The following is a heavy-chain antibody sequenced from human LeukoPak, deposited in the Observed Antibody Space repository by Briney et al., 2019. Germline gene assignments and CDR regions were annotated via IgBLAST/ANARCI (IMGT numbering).Heavy chain of an antibody. J-gene: IGHJ4*02. CDR2: IYHSGST. CDR3: AFSASEGYCTNGVCSAEYPLAV. D-gene: IGHD2-8*01. V-gene: IGHV4-4*02. CDR1: GGSISSSNW. Sequence: PSGTLSLTCAVSGGSISSSNWWSWVRQPPGKGLEWIGEIYHSGSTNYNPSLKSRVTISVDKSKNQFSLKLSSVTAADTAVYYCAFSASEGYCTNGVCSAEYPLAVWGQGTLVTVSS.